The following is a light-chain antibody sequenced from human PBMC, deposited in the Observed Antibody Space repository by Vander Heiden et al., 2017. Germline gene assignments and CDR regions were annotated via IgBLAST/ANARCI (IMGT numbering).Light chain of an antibody. Sequence: DIQMPQSPSSLSASVGDRVTIPCRASQSISSYLNWYQQKPGKAPKLLIYAASFLQSGVPSRFSGGGSGTDFTLTITTLQPEDFATYYCQQSYSTPHTFGQGTKLEIK. CDR2: AAS. CDR3: QQSYSTPHT. J-gene: IGKJ2*01. V-gene: IGKV1-39*01. CDR1: QSISSY.